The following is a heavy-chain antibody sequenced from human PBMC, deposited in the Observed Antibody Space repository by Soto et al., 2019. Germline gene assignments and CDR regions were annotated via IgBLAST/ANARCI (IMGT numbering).Heavy chain of an antibody. CDR1: GFTFSSYG. V-gene: IGHV3-30*18. CDR2: ISYDGSKK. J-gene: IGHJ6*02. Sequence: QVQLVESGGGVVQPGRSLRLSCAASGFTFSSYGMHWVRQAPGKGLEWVAVISYDGSKKYYADSVKGRFTISRDNSKNTLYLQMNSLRAEDTAVYYCAKDYYSDGLGHYYYYYGMDVWGQGTTVTVSS. D-gene: IGHD3-10*01. CDR3: AKDYYSDGLGHYYYYYGMDV.